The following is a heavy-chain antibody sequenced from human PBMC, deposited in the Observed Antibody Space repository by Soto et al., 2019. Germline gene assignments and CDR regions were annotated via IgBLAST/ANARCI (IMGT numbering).Heavy chain of an antibody. Sequence: QVQLVESGRGVVQPGRSLRLSCAASGFTFSSYGMHWVRQAPGKGLEWVAIIWYDGSNKYYADSVKGRFTISRDNSKNTLYLQMNSLRAEDTAVYYCAREHGLFSFFDYWGQGTPVTVSS. CDR2: IWYDGSNK. J-gene: IGHJ4*02. CDR3: AREHGLFSFFDY. V-gene: IGHV3-33*01. CDR1: GFTFSSYG. D-gene: IGHD3-22*01.